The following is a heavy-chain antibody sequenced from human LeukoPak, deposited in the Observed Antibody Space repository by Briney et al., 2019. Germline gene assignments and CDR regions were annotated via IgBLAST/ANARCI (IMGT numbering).Heavy chain of an antibody. CDR1: GFTFTAYH. J-gene: IGHJ6*03. Sequence: GASVKVSCKASGFTFTAYHMHWVRQAPGQGLEWMGGIIPIFGTVNYAQKFQGRVTITADKSTSTAYMELSSLRSEDTAVYYCARSLFRFLEWSYRSYYYYYMDVWGKGTTVTVSS. CDR3: ARSLFRFLEWSYRSYYYYYMDV. V-gene: IGHV1-69*06. D-gene: IGHD3-3*01. CDR2: IIPIFGTV.